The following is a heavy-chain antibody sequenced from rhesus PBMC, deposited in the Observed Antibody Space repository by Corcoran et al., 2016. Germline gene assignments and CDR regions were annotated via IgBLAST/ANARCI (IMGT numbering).Heavy chain of an antibody. J-gene: IGHJ4*01. Sequence: QVQLQESGPGVVKPSETLSLTCAVSGGSISGYYLWSWIRQPPGKGLEWIGYIYGGSGSTSYNPSLKSRVIISIDTSKNQFSLQLSSVTAADTAVYYCARVIAGTIYPDYWGQGVLVTVSS. D-gene: IGHD1-1-1*01. CDR2: IYGGSGST. CDR1: GGSISGYYL. CDR3: ARVIAGTIYPDY. V-gene: IGHV4-122*01.